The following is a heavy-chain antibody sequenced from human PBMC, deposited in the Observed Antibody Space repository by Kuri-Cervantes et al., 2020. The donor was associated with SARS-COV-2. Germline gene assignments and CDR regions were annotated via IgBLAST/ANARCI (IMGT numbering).Heavy chain of an antibody. CDR3: ARDGYCSSTSCYSYYYYMDV. CDR1: GFTFSNYW. D-gene: IGHD2-2*03. V-gene: IGHV3-7*01. J-gene: IGHJ6*03. CDR2: IKEDGNEK. Sequence: LTCAASGFTFSNYWMTWVRQAPGKGLEWVANIKEDGNEKYYVDSVKGRFTISRDNAKNLLYLQMNSLRAEDTAVYYCARDGYCSSTSCYSYYYYMDVWGKGTTVTVSS.